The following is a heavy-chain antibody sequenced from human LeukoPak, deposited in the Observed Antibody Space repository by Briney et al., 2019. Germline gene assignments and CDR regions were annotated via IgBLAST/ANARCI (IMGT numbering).Heavy chain of an antibody. V-gene: IGHV2-70*11. J-gene: IGHJ4*02. CDR3: ARENEPYDTSGYYFDY. CDR1: GFSLSTSGMC. D-gene: IGHD3-22*01. Sequence: SGPTLVNPTQTLTLTCTFSGFSLSTSGMCVSWIRQPPGKALEWLARIDWDDDKYYSTSLKTRLIISKDTSKNQVVLTMTNMDPVDTATYYCARENEPYDTSGYYFDYWGQGTLVTVSS. CDR2: IDWDDDK.